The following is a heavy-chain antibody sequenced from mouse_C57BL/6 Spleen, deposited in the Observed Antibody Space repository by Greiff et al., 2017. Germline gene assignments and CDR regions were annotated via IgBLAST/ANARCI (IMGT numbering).Heavy chain of an antibody. V-gene: IGHV1-55*01. CDR1: GYTFTSYW. CDR2: IFPGSGST. J-gene: IGHJ4*01. CDR3: ARGIRYYAMDY. Sequence: QVQLQQPGAELVKPGASVKMSCKASGYTFTSYWITWVKQRPGQGLEWIGGIFPGSGSTYDNEKFKGKATLTVDTSSSTAYMQLSSLTSEDSAVYYCARGIRYYAMDYWGQGTSVTVSS.